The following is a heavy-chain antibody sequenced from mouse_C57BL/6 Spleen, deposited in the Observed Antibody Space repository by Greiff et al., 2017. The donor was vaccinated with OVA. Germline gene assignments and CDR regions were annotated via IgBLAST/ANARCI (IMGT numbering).Heavy chain of an antibody. CDR3: ARRGWDRYYFDY. V-gene: IGHV1-26*01. J-gene: IGHJ2*01. CDR2: INPNNGGT. D-gene: IGHD3-3*01. Sequence: EVQLQQSGPELVKPGASVKISCKASGYTFTDYYMNWVKQSHGKSLEWIGDINPNNGGTSYNQKFKGKATLTVDKSSSTAYMELRSLTSEDSAVYYCARRGWDRYYFDYWGQGTTLTVSS. CDR1: GYTFTDYY.